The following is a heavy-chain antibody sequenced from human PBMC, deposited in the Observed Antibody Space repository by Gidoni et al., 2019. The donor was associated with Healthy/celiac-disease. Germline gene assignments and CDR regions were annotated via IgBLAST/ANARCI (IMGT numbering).Heavy chain of an antibody. D-gene: IGHD6-19*01. V-gene: IGHV3-30*18. CDR3: AKDSSGWYAVIDY. Sequence: QVPLVESWGGVVHPGWSLRRACAASGLSSSSYGMHWVRQAPGKGLEWVAVISDDGSNKYYADSVKGRFTISRDNSKNTLYLQMNSLRAEDTAVYYCAKDSSGWYAVIDYWGQGTLVTVSS. CDR1: GLSSSSYG. CDR2: ISDDGSNK. J-gene: IGHJ4*02.